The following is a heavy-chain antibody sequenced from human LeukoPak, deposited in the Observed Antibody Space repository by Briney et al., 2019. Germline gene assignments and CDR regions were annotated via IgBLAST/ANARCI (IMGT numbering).Heavy chain of an antibody. V-gene: IGHV4-59*01. CDR2: IFYSGRT. J-gene: IGHJ4*02. Sequence: SETLSLTCTVAGGSISTYYWSWIRQPPGKGLEWIGHIFYSGRTNYNPSLKSRVTISIDTSENQFSLKLSSVTAADTAVYYCARDLAASGNFDYWGQGTLVTVSS. CDR3: ARDLAASGNFDY. CDR1: GGSISTYY. D-gene: IGHD6-13*01.